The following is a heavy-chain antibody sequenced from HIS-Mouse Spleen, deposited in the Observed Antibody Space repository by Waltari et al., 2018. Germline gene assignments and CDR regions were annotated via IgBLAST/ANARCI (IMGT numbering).Heavy chain of an antibody. V-gene: IGHV5-51*03. CDR3: ARLRYSSSWLEYFQH. CDR1: GYSFTSYC. D-gene: IGHD6-13*01. CDR2: IYPGDSDT. Sequence: EVQLVQSGAEVKKPGESLKISCKGSGYSFTSYCICWVRQMPGKGLEWMGIIYPGDSDTRYSPSFQGQVTISADKSISTAYLQWSSLKASDTAMYYCARLRYSSSWLEYFQHWGQGTLVTVSS. J-gene: IGHJ1*01.